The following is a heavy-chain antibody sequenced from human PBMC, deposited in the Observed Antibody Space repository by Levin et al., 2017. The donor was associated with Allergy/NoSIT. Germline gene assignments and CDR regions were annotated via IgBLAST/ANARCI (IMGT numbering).Heavy chain of an antibody. CDR1: GLTFSNVW. CDR3: SHSVAVYGGAH. J-gene: IGHJ4*02. D-gene: IGHD2-15*01. V-gene: IGHV3-15*01. CDR2: IKNKAGGGTI. Sequence: SCVASGLTFSNVWMNWVRQAPGKGLEWVGRIKNKAGGGTIDYAAPVRDRFIISRDDSKNTLYLQMNSLQAEDTAVYYCSHSVAVYGGAHWGQGTLVTVSS.